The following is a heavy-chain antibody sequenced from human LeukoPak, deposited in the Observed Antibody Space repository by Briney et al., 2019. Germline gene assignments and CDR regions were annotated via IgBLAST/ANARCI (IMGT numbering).Heavy chain of an antibody. Sequence: PSETLSLTCTVSGYSISTGYYWGWIRQPPGKGLEWTGSMYHSGITYYNSSLKSRVTISVDTSKNQFSLKLTSVTAADTAVYYCARLQFASNWFDPWGQGTLVTVSS. J-gene: IGHJ5*02. CDR1: GYSISTGYY. CDR2: MYHSGIT. V-gene: IGHV4-38-2*02. D-gene: IGHD4-11*01. CDR3: ARLQFASNWFDP.